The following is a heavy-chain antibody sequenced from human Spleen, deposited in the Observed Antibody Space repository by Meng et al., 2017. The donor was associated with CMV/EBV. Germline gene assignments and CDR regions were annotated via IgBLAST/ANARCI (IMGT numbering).Heavy chain of an antibody. V-gene: IGHV3-74*01. J-gene: IGHJ4*02. CDR1: GFTFSNYW. CDR2: INRDGSTT. CDR3: ARASGGDYGSGDLDY. Sequence: SGFTFSNYWMHWVRQVPGRGLGWVSRINRDGSTTSHADSVKGRFTISRDNAKNILYLQMNSLRAEDTAVYYCARASGGDYGSGDLDYWGQGTLVTVSS. D-gene: IGHD3-10*01.